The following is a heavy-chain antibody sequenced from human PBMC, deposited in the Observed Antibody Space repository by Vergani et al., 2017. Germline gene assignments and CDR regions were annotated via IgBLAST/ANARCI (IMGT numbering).Heavy chain of an antibody. V-gene: IGHV1-2*02. CDR2: INPNSGDT. CDR1: GYIFTGYN. CDR3: ARGYHYDNSGYRNVLDI. D-gene: IGHD3-22*01. J-gene: IGHJ3*02. Sequence: QVQQVQSGAEVKKPGASVKVSCKASGYIFTGYNMHWVRQAPGQGLEWMGWINPNSGDTKYAQKFQGRVTMTRDTSINTAYMELSRLRSDDTAVYYCARGYHYDNSGYRNVLDIWGQGTMVIVSS.